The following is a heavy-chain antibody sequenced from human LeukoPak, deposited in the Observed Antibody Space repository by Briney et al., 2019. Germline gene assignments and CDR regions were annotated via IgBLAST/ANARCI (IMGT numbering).Heavy chain of an antibody. J-gene: IGHJ6*02. V-gene: IGHV3-48*02. CDR1: GFTFSSYS. Sequence: GGSLRLSCAASGFTFSSYSMNWVRQAPGKGLEWVSYISSSSSTIYYADSVKGRFPISRDNAKNSLYLQMNSLRDEDTAVYYCATLDDYGDPVRYYYYYGMDVWGQGTTVTVSS. CDR2: ISSSSSTI. CDR3: ATLDDYGDPVRYYYYYGMDV. D-gene: IGHD4-17*01.